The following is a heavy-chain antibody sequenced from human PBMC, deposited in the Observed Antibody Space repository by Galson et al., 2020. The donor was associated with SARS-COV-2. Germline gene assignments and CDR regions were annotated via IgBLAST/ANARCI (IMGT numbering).Heavy chain of an antibody. CDR3: AKVAQIFMITVGGGYFDY. CDR2: IYYSGST. Sequence: SETLSLTCTVSGGYISSSSYYWGWIRQPPGKGLEWIGSIYYSGSTYYNPSLKSRVTISVDTSKNQFSLKLSSVTAADTAVYYCAKVAQIFMITVGGGYFDYWGQGTLVTVSS. V-gene: IGHV4-39*01. J-gene: IGHJ4*02. CDR1: GGYISSSSYY. D-gene: IGHD3-16*01.